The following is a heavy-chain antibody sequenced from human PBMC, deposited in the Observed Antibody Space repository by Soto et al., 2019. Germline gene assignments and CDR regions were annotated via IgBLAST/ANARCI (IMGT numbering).Heavy chain of an antibody. J-gene: IGHJ3*02. CDR3: AIYYDTSSSPPGGYTNAFDI. V-gene: IGHV4-31*03. Sequence: SETLSLTCTVSGGSLTSGTSYWSWIRQHPGKGLEWIGYIHHSGRTYHNPSLESRLSISADTSKNQFSLELRSVTAADTAVYYCAIYYDTSSSPPGGYTNAFDIWGQGTMVTVSS. D-gene: IGHD3-22*01. CDR1: GGSLTSGTSY. CDR2: IHHSGRT.